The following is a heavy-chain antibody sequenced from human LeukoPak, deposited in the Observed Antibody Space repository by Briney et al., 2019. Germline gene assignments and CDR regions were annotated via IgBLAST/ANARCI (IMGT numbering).Heavy chain of an antibody. D-gene: IGHD4-23*01. J-gene: IGHJ5*02. V-gene: IGHV4-59*12. Sequence: SETLSLTCTVSGGSISSDFWSWIRQPPGKGLEWIGYMYHTGISNYNPSLKSRVTISVDTSKNQFSLKLSSVTAADTAVYYCARVGYSGYSTVVTPDWFDPWGQGTLVTVSS. CDR2: MYHTGIS. CDR3: ARVGYSGYSTVVTPDWFDP. CDR1: GGSISSDF.